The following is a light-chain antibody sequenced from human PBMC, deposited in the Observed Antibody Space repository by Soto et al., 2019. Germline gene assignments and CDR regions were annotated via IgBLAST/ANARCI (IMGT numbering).Light chain of an antibody. Sequence: QSALTQPASVSGSPGQSITISCTGSSSDIGTYNLVSWYQHYPGKAPKLMIYEGIKRPSGVSNRFSGSKSGNTAFLTISGLQAEYEADYYCCSYAGSGTDNYVFGSGTKVTVL. J-gene: IGLJ1*01. CDR2: EGI. CDR1: SSDIGTYNL. V-gene: IGLV2-23*01. CDR3: CSYAGSGTDNYV.